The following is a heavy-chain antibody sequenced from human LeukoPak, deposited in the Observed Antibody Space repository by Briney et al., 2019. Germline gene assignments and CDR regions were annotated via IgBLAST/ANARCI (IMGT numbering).Heavy chain of an antibody. CDR1: GFTFTSYA. J-gene: IGHJ6*02. Sequence: GGSLRLSCAASGFTFTSYAMSWVRQAPGKGLEWVSVISGDGGSTYYADSVKGRFTISRGNSKNTLYLQMNSLRAEDTAVYYCVHCGGDCYPCCGMDVWGQGTTVTVSS. D-gene: IGHD2-21*02. CDR2: ISGDGGST. CDR3: VHCGGDCYPCCGMDV. V-gene: IGHV3-23*01.